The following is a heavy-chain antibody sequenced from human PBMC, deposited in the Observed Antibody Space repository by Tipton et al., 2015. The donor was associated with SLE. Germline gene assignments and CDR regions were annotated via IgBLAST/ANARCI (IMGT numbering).Heavy chain of an antibody. CDR1: GYTFANYA. D-gene: IGHD6-19*01. CDR3: ARVDSGGWYSVDY. Sequence: QLVQSGAEVKKPGASVRVSCKASGYTFANYAVSWVRQAPGQGLEWMGWISAYSGITNYAQKLQGRVSMTTDSSTTTAYMDLMSLRSDDTAVYYCARVDSGGWYSVDYWGQGTLVTVPS. CDR2: ISAYSGIT. J-gene: IGHJ4*02. V-gene: IGHV1-18*01.